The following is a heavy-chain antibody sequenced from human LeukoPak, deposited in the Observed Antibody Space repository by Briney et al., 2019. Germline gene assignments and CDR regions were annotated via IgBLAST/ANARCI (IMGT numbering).Heavy chain of an antibody. V-gene: IGHV1-2*02. CDR1: GYTFTGYY. CDR2: INPNSGGT. Sequence: ASVKVSCKASGYTFTGYYMHWVRQAPGQGLEWMGWINPNSGGTNYAQKFQGRVTMTRDTSISTAYMELSRLRSDDTAVYYCARESAVAGHTFDYWGQGTLVTVSS. CDR3: ARESAVAGHTFDY. D-gene: IGHD6-19*01. J-gene: IGHJ4*02.